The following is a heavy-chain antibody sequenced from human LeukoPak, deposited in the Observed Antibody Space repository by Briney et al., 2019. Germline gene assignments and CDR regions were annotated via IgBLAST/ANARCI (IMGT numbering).Heavy chain of an antibody. D-gene: IGHD5-12*01. CDR2: ISAYNGNT. CDR1: GYTFTSYG. CDR3: ARVFGYEPDFDY. J-gene: IGHJ4*02. V-gene: IGHV1-18*01. Sequence: ASVKVSCKASGYTFTSYGISWVRQAPGQGLEWMGWISAYNGNTNYAQKLLGRVTMTTDTSTSTAYMEPRSLRSDDTAVYYCARVFGYEPDFDYWGQGTLVTVSS.